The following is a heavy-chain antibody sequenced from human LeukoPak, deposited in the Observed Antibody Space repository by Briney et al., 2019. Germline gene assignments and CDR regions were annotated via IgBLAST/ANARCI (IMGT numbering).Heavy chain of an antibody. J-gene: IGHJ4*02. Sequence: GGSLRLSCAASGFTFSAHYMSWIRQAPGKGLEWVSYIGGSGTRIYYADSVKGRFTVSRDNAKNSLFLQMDSLRAEDTAVYYCARDRRPSVYGGLDNWGQGTLVTVSS. D-gene: IGHD4/OR15-4a*01. V-gene: IGHV3-11*04. CDR2: IGGSGTRI. CDR3: ARDRRPSVYGGLDN. CDR1: GFTFSAHY.